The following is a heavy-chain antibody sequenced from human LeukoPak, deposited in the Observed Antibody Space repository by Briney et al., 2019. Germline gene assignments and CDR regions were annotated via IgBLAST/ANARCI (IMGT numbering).Heavy chain of an antibody. CDR3: ARRGRGSINFCFAY. CDR1: GGSISSYY. CDR2: IYYSGST. D-gene: IGHD1-26*01. V-gene: IGHV4-59*01. J-gene: IGHJ4*02. Sequence: SETLSLTCTVSGGSISSYYWSWIRQPPGKGLEWIGYIYYSGSTNYNPSLKSRVTISVDTSKNQFSLKLSSVTAADTAVYYCARRGRGSINFCFAYWGQGTLVTVSS.